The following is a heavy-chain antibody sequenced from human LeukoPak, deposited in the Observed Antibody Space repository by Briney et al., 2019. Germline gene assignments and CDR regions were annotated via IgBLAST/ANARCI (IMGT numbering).Heavy chain of an antibody. J-gene: IGHJ4*02. V-gene: IGHV3-30-3*01. CDR2: ISSDGSNK. CDR1: GFTFSNYA. CDR3: FLPGATGKVY. Sequence: PGRSLRLSFSASGFTFSNYAMHWVRQAPGKGLEWVAVISSDGSNKYYADSVKGRFTISRDNSKNTLYLQMNSLRAEDTAVYYCFLPGATGKVYWGQGTLFTVSS. D-gene: IGHD1-1*01.